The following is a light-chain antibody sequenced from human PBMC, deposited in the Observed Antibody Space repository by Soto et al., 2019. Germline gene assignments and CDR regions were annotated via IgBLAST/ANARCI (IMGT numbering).Light chain of an antibody. Sequence: RQSPATLSVSQGERAALSCRGSQSVSSYLAWYQQKPGQAPRLLIYGASTRATDIPARFSGSGSGTEFTLTICSLQSEDFALYYCQQYNNWPLTFGGGTKVDI. CDR2: GAS. CDR3: QQYNNWPLT. CDR1: QSVSSY. J-gene: IGKJ4*01. V-gene: IGKV3-15*01.